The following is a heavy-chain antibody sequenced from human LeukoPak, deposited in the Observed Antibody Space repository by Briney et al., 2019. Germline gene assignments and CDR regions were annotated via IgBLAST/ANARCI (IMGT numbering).Heavy chain of an antibody. D-gene: IGHD3-16*02. Sequence: GGSLRLSCAASGFTFSNYAMTWVRQAPGKGLEWVSGISGSGGSTYYADSVKGRFTISRDNSKNTLYLQMNSLGAEDTAVYYCAEVRLGELSTIDYWGQGTLVTVSS. CDR1: GFTFSNYA. V-gene: IGHV3-23*01. CDR2: ISGSGGST. J-gene: IGHJ4*02. CDR3: AEVRLGELSTIDY.